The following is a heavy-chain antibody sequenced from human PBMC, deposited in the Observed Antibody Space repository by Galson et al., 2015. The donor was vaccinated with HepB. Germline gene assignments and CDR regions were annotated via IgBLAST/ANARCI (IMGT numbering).Heavy chain of an antibody. V-gene: IGHV3-23*01. CDR1: GFTFSSYA. J-gene: IGHJ4*02. D-gene: IGHD2-21*02. CDR2: ISGSGGST. Sequence: SLRLSCAASGFTFSSYAMSWVRQAPGKGLEWVSAISGSGGSTYYADSVKGRFTISRDNSKNTLYLQMNSLRAEDTAVYYCAKDPQHYCGGDCYSGGTFAYWGQGTLVTVSS. CDR3: AKDPQHYCGGDCYSGGTFAY.